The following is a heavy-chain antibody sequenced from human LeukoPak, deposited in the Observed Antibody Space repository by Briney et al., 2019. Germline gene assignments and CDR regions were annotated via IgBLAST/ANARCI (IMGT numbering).Heavy chain of an antibody. Sequence: GGSLRLSCAASGFTFSSYSMNWVRQAPGKGLEWVSSISSSSSYIYYADSVKGRFTISRDNAKNSLYLQMNSLRAEDTAVYYCARDYFSGSYQFDYWGQGTLVTVSS. D-gene: IGHD1-26*01. CDR1: GFTFSSYS. J-gene: IGHJ4*02. CDR2: ISSSSSYI. CDR3: ARDYFSGSYQFDY. V-gene: IGHV3-21*01.